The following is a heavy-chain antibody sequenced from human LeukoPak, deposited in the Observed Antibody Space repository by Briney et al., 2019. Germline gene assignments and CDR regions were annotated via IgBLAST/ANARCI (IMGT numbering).Heavy chain of an antibody. CDR2: IYSGGST. D-gene: IGHD5-18*01. V-gene: IGHV3-53*05. CDR1: GFTVSSNY. Sequence: GGSLRLSCAASGFTVSSNYMSWVRQAPGKGLEWVSVIYSGGSTYYADSVKGRFTISRDNSKNTLYLQMNSLRAEDTAVYYCAKEGGGYSYGRLYYYYGMDVWGQGTTVTVSS. CDR3: AKEGGGYSYGRLYYYYGMDV. J-gene: IGHJ6*02.